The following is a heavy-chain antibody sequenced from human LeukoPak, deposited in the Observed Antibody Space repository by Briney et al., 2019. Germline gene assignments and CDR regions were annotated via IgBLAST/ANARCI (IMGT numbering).Heavy chain of an antibody. D-gene: IGHD5-24*01. CDR1: GFTFSSYS. V-gene: IGHV3-21*01. CDR2: ISSSSSYI. J-gene: IGHJ4*02. CDR3: ARGQPMATSEN. Sequence: PGGSLRLSCAASGFTFSSYSMNWVRQAPGKGLEWVSSISSSSSYIYYADSVKGRFTISRDNAKISLYLQMNSLRAEDTAVYYCARGQPMATSENWGQGTLVTVSS.